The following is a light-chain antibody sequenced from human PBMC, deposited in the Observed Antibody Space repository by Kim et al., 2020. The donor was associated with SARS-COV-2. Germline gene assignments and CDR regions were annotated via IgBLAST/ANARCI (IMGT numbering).Light chain of an antibody. CDR2: DGP. CDR3: QHRQT. J-gene: IGKJ1*01. V-gene: IGKV1-5*01. Sequence: DIQMTQSPSTLSASVGDRVTLPCRASQSVSRWLAWYQQKPGKAPKLLIYDGPNLQSGVPSRFSGSGSGTEFTLTISSLQPDDFAIYYCQHRQTFGQGTKVEIK. CDR1: QSVSRW.